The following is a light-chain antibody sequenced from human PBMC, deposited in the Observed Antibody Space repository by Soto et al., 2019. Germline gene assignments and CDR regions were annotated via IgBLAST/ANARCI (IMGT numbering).Light chain of an antibody. V-gene: IGKV3-20*01. CDR2: GAS. CDR1: HSVSSNY. Sequence: EIVLKQSPGTLSLYQGQRATLSCRASHSVSSNYLAWYQQKPGQAPRLLIHGASSRATAIPDRFSGSGSGTDFTLTISRLEPEDFAMYYCQQYGTSPQTFGQGTKVDMK. CDR3: QQYGTSPQT. J-gene: IGKJ2*01.